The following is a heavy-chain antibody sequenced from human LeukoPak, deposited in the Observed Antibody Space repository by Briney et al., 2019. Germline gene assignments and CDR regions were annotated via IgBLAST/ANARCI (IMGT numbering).Heavy chain of an antibody. V-gene: IGHV4-38-2*02. CDR1: GYSISSGYY. J-gene: IGHJ4*02. Sequence: SETLSLTCAVSGYSISSGYYXGWXXXPXXXXXXXIXXXXHSGSTYYNPSLXSRXTLSVDTSKNQISLKLSSVTAADTAVYYCARDSFGYDSSGYSPFDYWGQGALVTVSS. CDR2: XXHSGST. CDR3: ARDSFGYDSSGYSPFDY. D-gene: IGHD3-22*01.